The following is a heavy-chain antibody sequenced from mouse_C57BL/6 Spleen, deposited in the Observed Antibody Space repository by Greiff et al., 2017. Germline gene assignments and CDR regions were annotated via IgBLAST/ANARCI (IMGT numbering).Heavy chain of an antibody. J-gene: IGHJ4*01. CDR3: AGGIGDDMDY. Sequence: QVTLKESGPGILQPSPSLSLSCSFSGFSLTTSGMGVGWICQPPGKGLEWQVHIWWDGAKYYNPVLKSRLTTSKDTSKNQGILNIAHVGTADTATYYCAGGIGDDMDYWGQGTSVTVSS. CDR2: IWWDGAK. D-gene: IGHD2-14*01. CDR1: GFSLTTSGMG. V-gene: IGHV8-8*01.